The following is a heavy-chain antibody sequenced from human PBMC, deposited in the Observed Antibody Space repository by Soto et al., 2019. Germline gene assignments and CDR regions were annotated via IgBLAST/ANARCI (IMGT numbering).Heavy chain of an antibody. V-gene: IGHV4-59*08. CDR2: IYYSGGS. Sequence: PSETLSLTCTVSGGSVTSYSWCWIRQPPGKGLQWIGYIYYSGGSYYDPSLKSRVTISVDTSKNQFSLSLSSVTAADTAVYYCARGRGYSYGLDPWGQGTLVTVSS. CDR3: ARGRGYSYGLDP. J-gene: IGHJ5*02. D-gene: IGHD5-18*01. CDR1: GGSVTSYS.